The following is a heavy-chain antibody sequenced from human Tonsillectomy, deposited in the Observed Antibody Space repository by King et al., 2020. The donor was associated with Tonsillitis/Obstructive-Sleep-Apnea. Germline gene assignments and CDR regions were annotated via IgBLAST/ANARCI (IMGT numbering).Heavy chain of an antibody. CDR1: GGSISSSSYY. Sequence: QLQESGPGLVKPSETLSLTCTVSGGSISSSSYYWGWIRQPPGKGLEWIGSIYYSGSTYYNPSLKSRVTISVDTSKNQFSRKLSSVTAADTAVYYCARNPDYYSYGMDVWGQGTTVTVSS. J-gene: IGHJ6*02. CDR3: ARNPDYYSYGMDV. CDR2: IYYSGST. V-gene: IGHV4-39*07.